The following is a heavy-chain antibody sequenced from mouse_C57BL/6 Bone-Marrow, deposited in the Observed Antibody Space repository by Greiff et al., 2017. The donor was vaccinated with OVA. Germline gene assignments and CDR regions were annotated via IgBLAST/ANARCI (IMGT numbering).Heavy chain of an antibody. CDR3: ARHEERDYDVGNWYFDV. D-gene: IGHD2-4*01. CDR1: GYTFTEYT. CDR2: FYPGSGSI. J-gene: IGHJ1*03. Sequence: QVQLQQSGAELVKPGASVKLSCKASGYTFTEYTIHWVKQRSGQGLEWIGWFYPGSGSIKYNEKFKDKATLTADKSSSTVYMELSRLTSEDSAVYFCARHEERDYDVGNWYFDVWGTETTVTVSS. V-gene: IGHV1-62-2*01.